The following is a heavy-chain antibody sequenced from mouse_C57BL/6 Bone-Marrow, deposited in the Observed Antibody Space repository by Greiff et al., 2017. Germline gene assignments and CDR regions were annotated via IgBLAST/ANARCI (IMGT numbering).Heavy chain of an antibody. Sequence: QVQLQQSGAELARPGASVKLSCKASGYTFTSYGISWVKQSTGQGLEWIGEIYPRSGNTYYNEKFKGKATLTADKSSSTAYMELRRLTSEDYAVYFCARPYGNYGGVWFAYWGQGTRVTVSA. V-gene: IGHV1-81*01. D-gene: IGHD2-1*01. CDR3: ARPYGNYGGVWFAY. CDR1: GYTFTSYG. CDR2: IYPRSGNT. J-gene: IGHJ3*01.